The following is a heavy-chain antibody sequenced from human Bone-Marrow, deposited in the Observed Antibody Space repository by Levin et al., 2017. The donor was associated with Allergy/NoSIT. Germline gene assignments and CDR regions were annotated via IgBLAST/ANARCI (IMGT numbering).Heavy chain of an antibody. Sequence: PGGSLRLSCAASGFTVSSNYMSWVRQAPGKGLEWVSVIYSGGSTYYADSVKGRFTISRDNSKNTLYLQMNSLRAEDTAVYYCARVYPSIAADHWGQGTLVTVSS. D-gene: IGHD6-13*01. CDR3: ARVYPSIAADH. CDR1: GFTVSSNY. J-gene: IGHJ4*02. V-gene: IGHV3-53*01. CDR2: IYSGGST.